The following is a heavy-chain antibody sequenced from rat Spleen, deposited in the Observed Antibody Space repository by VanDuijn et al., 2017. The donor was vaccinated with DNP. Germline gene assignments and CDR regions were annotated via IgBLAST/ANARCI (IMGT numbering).Heavy chain of an antibody. J-gene: IGHJ2*01. CDR2: ISYSGNT. CDR3: AREEAYYGSDYLDY. Sequence: EVQLQESGSGLVKPSQSLSLTCSVTGYSITSNYWGWIRKFPGNKMEYIGHISYSGNTNYNPSLKSRISITRDTSKNQFFLHLNSVTTEDTATYYCAREEAYYGSDYLDYWGQGVMVTVSS. D-gene: IGHD1-7*01. CDR1: GYSITSNY. V-gene: IGHV3-1*01.